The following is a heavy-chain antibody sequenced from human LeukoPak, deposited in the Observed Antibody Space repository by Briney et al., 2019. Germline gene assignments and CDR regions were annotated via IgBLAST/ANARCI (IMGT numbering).Heavy chain of an antibody. Sequence: GGSLRLSCAASGFTFDDYAMHWVRQAPGKGLEWVSLISWDGGSTYYADSVKGRFTISRDNSENTLFLQMNSLKAEDTAIYYCAKNRRVEATPVDYWGQGTLVTVSS. V-gene: IGHV3-43D*04. J-gene: IGHJ4*02. CDR2: ISWDGGST. CDR1: GFTFDDYA. CDR3: AKNRRVEATPVDY. D-gene: IGHD2-15*01.